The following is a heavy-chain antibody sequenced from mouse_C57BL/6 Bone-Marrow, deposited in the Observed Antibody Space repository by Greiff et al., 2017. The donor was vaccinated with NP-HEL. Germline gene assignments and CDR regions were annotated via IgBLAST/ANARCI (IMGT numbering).Heavy chain of an antibody. CDR2: IFPGSGST. D-gene: IGHD1-1*01. Sequence: VKLQQSGPELVKPGASVKISCKASGYTFTDYYINWVKQRPGQGLEWIGWIFPGSGSTYYNEKFKGKATLTVDKSSSTAYMLLSSLTSEDSAVYFCARPPYYGSSAWFAYWGQGTLVTVSA. CDR3: ARPPYYGSSAWFAY. J-gene: IGHJ3*01. CDR1: GYTFTDYY. V-gene: IGHV1-75*01.